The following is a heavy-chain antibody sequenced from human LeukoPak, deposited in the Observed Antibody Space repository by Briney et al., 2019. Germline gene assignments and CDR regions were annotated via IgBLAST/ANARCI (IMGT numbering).Heavy chain of an antibody. D-gene: IGHD4-17*01. CDR1: GYTFTSYL. V-gene: IGHV1-18*01. J-gene: IGHJ4*02. CDR3: ARGYDYGDYVGDFDY. CDR2: ITTYNDNT. Sequence: ASVKVSCKASGYTFTSYLISWVRQAPGQGLGWMGWITTYNDNTNYAQKLQGRVTMTTDTSTSTAYIDLRGLRSDDTAVYYCARGYDYGDYVGDFDYWGQGTLVTVSS.